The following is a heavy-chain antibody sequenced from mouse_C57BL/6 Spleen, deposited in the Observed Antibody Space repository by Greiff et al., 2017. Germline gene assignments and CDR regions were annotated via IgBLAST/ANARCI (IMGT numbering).Heavy chain of an antibody. J-gene: IGHJ1*03. CDR3: ARCDGYYWYFDG. CDR2: INPNNGGT. D-gene: IGHD2-3*01. Sequence: EVQLQQSGPELVKPGASVKISCKASGYTFTDYYMNWVKQSHGKSLEWIGDINPNNGGTSYNQKFKGKATLTVDKSSSKAYMELRSLTSEDSAVYYCARCDGYYWYFDGWGTGTTVTVSS. V-gene: IGHV1-26*01. CDR1: GYTFTDYY.